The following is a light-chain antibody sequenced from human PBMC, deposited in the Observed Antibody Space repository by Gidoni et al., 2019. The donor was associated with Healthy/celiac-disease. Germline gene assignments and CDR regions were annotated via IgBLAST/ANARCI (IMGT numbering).Light chain of an antibody. J-gene: IGKJ2*01. V-gene: IGKV1-5*01. CDR3: QQYNS. CDR1: QSISSW. CDR2: DAS. Sequence: DIQMTQSPSTLSASVADRVTITCRASQSISSWLAWYQQKPGKAPKLLIYDASRLESGVPSRFSGSGSGTEFTLTISSLQPDDFATYYCQQYNSFGQGTKLEIK.